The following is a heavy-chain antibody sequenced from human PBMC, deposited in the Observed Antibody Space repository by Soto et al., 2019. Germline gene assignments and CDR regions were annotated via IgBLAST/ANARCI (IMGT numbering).Heavy chain of an antibody. CDR3: AKGLDYMDV. J-gene: IGHJ6*03. CDR1: GFTFSSYG. Sequence: GSLRLSCAASGFTFSSYGMHWVRQAPGKGLEWVAVISYDGSNKYYADSVKGRFTISRDNSKNTLYLQMNSLRAEDTAVYYCAKGLDYMDVWGKGTTVTVSS. CDR2: ISYDGSNK. D-gene: IGHD3-16*01. V-gene: IGHV3-30*18.